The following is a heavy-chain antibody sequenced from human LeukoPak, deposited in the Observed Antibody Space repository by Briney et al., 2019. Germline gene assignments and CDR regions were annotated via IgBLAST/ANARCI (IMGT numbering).Heavy chain of an antibody. V-gene: IGHV4-59*08. CDR3: ARLWGDYRFFYYFDY. D-gene: IGHD4-17*01. CDR1: GGSISSYY. CDR2: IYYSGST. Sequence: SETLSLTCTVSGGSISSYYWSWIRQPPGKGLEWIGYIYYSGSTNYNPSLKSRVTISVDTSKNQFSLKLSSVTAADTAVYYCARLWGDYRFFYYFDYWGQGTLVTVSS. J-gene: IGHJ4*02.